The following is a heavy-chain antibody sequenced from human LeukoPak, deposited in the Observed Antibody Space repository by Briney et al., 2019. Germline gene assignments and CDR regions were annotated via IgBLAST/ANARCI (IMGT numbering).Heavy chain of an antibody. V-gene: IGHV3-21*01. J-gene: IGHJ4*02. D-gene: IGHD1-26*01. Sequence: SGGSLRLSCAASGFTFSSYSMNWVRQAPGKGLEWVSSISSSSSYIYYADSVKGRFTISRDNAKNTLYLQMSSLRGEDTGVYYCARGSADPYWGQGTLVTVSS. CDR1: GFTFSSYS. CDR2: ISSSSSYI. CDR3: ARGSADPY.